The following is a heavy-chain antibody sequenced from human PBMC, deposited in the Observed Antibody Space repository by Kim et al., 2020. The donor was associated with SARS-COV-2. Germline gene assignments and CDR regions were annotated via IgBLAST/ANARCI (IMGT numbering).Heavy chain of an antibody. CDR3: ARAEYYFDY. V-gene: IGHV3-30*04. CDR1: GFTFSSYA. J-gene: IGHJ4*02. CDR2: ISYDGSNK. Sequence: GGSLRLSCAASGFTFSSYAMHWVRQAPGKGLEWVAVISYDGSNKYYADSVKGRFTISRDNSKNTLYLQMNSLRAEDTAVYYCARAEYYFDYWGQGTLVTVSS.